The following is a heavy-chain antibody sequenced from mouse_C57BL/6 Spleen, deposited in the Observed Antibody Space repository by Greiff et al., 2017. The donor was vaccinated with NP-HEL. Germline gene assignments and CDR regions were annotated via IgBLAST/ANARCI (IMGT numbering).Heavy chain of an antibody. CDR1: GYAFSSSW. V-gene: IGHV1-82*01. J-gene: IGHJ4*01. Sequence: VQLVESGPELVKPGASVKISCTASGYAFSSSWMNWVKQRPGKGLEWIGRIYPGDGDTNYNGKFTGKATLTADKSTSTAYMQLSSLTSEDSAVYSCARGTAQGYDAMDYWGQGTSVTVSS. CDR3: ARGTAQGYDAMDY. CDR2: IYPGDGDT. D-gene: IGHD3-2*02.